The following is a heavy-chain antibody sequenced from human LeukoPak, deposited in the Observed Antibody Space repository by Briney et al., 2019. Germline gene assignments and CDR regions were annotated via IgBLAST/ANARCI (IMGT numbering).Heavy chain of an antibody. J-gene: IGHJ4*02. Sequence: GGSLRLSCAASGFTFSSYWMSWVRQAPGKGLEWVANIKQDGSEKYYVDSVKGRFTISRDNAKNSLYLQMNSLRAEDTAVYYCASKYYDFWSGYYGYWGQGTLVTVSS. V-gene: IGHV3-7*01. D-gene: IGHD3-3*01. CDR2: IKQDGSEK. CDR3: ASKYYDFWSGYYGY. CDR1: GFTFSSYW.